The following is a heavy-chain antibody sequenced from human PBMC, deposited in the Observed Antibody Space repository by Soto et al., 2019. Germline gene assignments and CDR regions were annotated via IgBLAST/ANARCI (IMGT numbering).Heavy chain of an antibody. V-gene: IGHV4-59*01. CDR2: MYNTGST. D-gene: IGHD2-21*02. CDR3: ARDLWGYCGADCYPLDV. J-gene: IGHJ6*02. Sequence: PSETLSLTCTIPGGSISSYYWSWIRQPPGKGLEWIGYMYNTGSTIYNPSLKSRVTISVDTSKNQFSLKLNSVTAADMAVYYCARDLWGYCGADCYPLDVWGQGTTVTVSS. CDR1: GGSISSYY.